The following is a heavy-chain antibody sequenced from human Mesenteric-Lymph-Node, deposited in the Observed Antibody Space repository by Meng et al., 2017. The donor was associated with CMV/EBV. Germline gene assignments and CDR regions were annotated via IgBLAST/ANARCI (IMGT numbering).Heavy chain of an antibody. D-gene: IGHD7-27*01. CDR1: GFTFSSYW. CDR2: INSDGSST. V-gene: IGHV3-74*01. J-gene: IGHJ4*02. Sequence: GGSLRLSCTASGFTFSSYWMHWARQAPGKGLVWVSRINSDGSSTSYADSVKGRFTISRDNAKNTLYLQMNSLRAEDTAVYYCARDLLTGERDYWGQGTLVTVSS. CDR3: ARDLLTGERDY.